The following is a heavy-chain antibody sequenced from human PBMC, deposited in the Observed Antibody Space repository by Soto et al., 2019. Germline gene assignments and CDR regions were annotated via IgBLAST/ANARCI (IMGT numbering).Heavy chain of an antibody. CDR3: ARDPRWDIVVVPANYMDV. J-gene: IGHJ6*03. CDR2: IKQDGSEK. D-gene: IGHD2-2*01. CDR1: GFTFSSYW. Sequence: GGSLRLSCAASGFTFSSYWMSWVRQAPGKGLEWVANIKQDGSEKYYVDSVKGRFTISRDNAKNSLYLQMNSLRAEDTAVYYCARDPRWDIVVVPANYMDVWGKGTTVTVSS. V-gene: IGHV3-7*01.